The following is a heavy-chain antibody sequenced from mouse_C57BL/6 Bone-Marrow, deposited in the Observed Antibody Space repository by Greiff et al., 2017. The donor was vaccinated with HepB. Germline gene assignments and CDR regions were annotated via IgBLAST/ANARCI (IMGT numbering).Heavy chain of an antibody. CDR2: INSDGGST. D-gene: IGHD1-1*01. Sequence: LQQSGGGLVQPGESLKLSCESNEYEFPSHDMSWVRKTPGKRLELVAAINSDGGSTYYPDTMERRFIISRDNTQKTLYLQMSSLRSEDTALYYCARHDYYGSYWYFDVWGTGTTVTVSS. CDR1: EYEFPSHD. CDR3: ARHDYYGSYWYFDV. V-gene: IGHV5-2*01. J-gene: IGHJ1*03.